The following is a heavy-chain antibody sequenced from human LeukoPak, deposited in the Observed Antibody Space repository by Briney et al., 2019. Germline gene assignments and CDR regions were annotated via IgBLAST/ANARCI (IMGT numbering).Heavy chain of an antibody. J-gene: IGHJ4*02. D-gene: IGHD5/OR15-5a*01. V-gene: IGHV3-30*04. Sequence: GGSLRLSCAASGFTFSSYAMHWVRQAPGKGLEWVAVISYAGNNKYYADSVKGRFTISRDNSKNTLYLQMNSLRAEDTAVYYCAKLNLRPGDYWGQGTLVTVSS. CDR1: GFTFSSYA. CDR2: ISYAGNNK. CDR3: AKLNLRPGDY.